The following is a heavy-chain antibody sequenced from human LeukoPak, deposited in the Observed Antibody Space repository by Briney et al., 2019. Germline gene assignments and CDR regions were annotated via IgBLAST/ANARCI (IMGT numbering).Heavy chain of an antibody. V-gene: IGHV4-39*01. D-gene: IGHD6-19*01. CDR2: IYYSGST. CDR1: GGSISSSSYY. Sequence: SETLSLTCTVSGGSISSSSYYWGWIRQPPGKGLEWIGSIYYSGSTYYNPSLKSRVTISVDTSKNQFSLKLSSVTAADTAVYYCARRNKWLPRGDDAFDIWGQGTMVTVSS. CDR3: ARRNKWLPRGDDAFDI. J-gene: IGHJ3*02.